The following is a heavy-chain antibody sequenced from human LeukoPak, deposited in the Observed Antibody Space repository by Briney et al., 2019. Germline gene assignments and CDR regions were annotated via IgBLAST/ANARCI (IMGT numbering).Heavy chain of an antibody. J-gene: IGHJ4*02. D-gene: IGHD2-15*01. CDR2: IYYTGST. V-gene: IGHV4-39*01. Sequence: KPSETLSPTCCVSGASISTTSYYSGWIRQPPGKGLEWIGSIYYTGSTYNSPSLKGRVTVSVDTSKNHFSLRLNSVTAADTAVYYCARHRGRNGGYSYVDWGQGTLVTVSS. CDR3: ARHRGRNGGYSYVD. CDR1: GASISTTSYY.